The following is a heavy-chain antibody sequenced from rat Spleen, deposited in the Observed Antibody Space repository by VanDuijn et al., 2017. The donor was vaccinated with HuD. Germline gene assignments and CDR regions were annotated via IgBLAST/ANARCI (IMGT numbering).Heavy chain of an antibody. J-gene: IGHJ3*01. CDR1: GFSLTSNN. Sequence: QVQLKESGPGLVQPSQTLSLTCTVAGFSLTSNNVHWVRQPPGKGLEWMGVIWNTGGTRYNSALKSRLSISKDTSKSQVFLKMNSLQTEDTATYYCARGDYYYDGTYYYDWFAYWGQGTLVTVSS. D-gene: IGHD1-12*02. V-gene: IGHV2-41*01. CDR3: ARGDYYYDGTYYYDWFAY. CDR2: IWNTGGT.